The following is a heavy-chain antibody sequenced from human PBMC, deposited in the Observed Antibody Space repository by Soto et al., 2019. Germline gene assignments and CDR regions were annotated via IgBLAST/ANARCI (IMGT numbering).Heavy chain of an antibody. CDR1: GYTFTSYG. CDR3: AMVKYSPPYYYYYGMDV. CDR2: ISAYNGNT. Sequence: QVQLVQSGAEVKKPGASVKVSCKASGYTFTSYGISWVRQAPGQGLEWMGWISAYNGNTNYAQKLQGIVTMTTDTSTSTAYMELRSLRSDDTAVYYCAMVKYSPPYYYYYGMDVWGQGTTVTVSS. V-gene: IGHV1-18*01. J-gene: IGHJ6*02. D-gene: IGHD5-18*01.